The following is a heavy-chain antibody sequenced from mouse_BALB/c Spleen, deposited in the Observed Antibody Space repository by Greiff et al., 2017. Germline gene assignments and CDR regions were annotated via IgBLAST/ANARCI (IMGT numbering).Heavy chain of an antibody. J-gene: IGHJ3*01. CDR2: ISYSGST. CDR3: ARNGYDVAY. V-gene: IGHV3-2*02. Sequence: ESGPGLVKPSQSLSLTCTVTGYSITSDYAWNWIRQFPGNKLEWMGYISYSGSTSYNPSLKSRISITRDTSKNQFFLQLNSVTTEDTATYYCARNGYDVAYWGQGTLVTVSA. CDR1: GYSITSDYA. D-gene: IGHD2-2*01.